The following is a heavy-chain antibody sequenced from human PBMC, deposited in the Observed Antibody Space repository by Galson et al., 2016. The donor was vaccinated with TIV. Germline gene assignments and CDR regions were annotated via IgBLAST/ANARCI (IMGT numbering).Heavy chain of an antibody. Sequence: SVKVSCKASGYTFTGYYMHWVRQAPGQGLEWMGWINPDSGDTNSAQEFQGRVTMTRDTSITTAYMDVSSLRPDDTAVYFCARDRATLTFILVSDYYYGLDIWGQGTTVTVSS. CDR1: GYTFTGYY. CDR3: ARDRATLTFILVSDYYYGLDI. V-gene: IGHV1-2*02. J-gene: IGHJ6*02. CDR2: INPDSGDT. D-gene: IGHD3-22*01.